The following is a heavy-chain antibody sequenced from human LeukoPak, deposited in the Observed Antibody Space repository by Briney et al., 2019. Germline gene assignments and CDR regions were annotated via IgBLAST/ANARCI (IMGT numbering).Heavy chain of an antibody. CDR3: ARVGYCSGGSCYVD. Sequence: SETLSLTCTVSGGSISSGGYYWSWIRQPPGKGLEWIGEINHSGSTNYNPSLKSRVTISVDTSKNQFSLKLSSVTAADTAVYYCARVGYCSGGSCYVDWGQGTLVTVSS. V-gene: IGHV4-39*07. D-gene: IGHD2-15*01. CDR2: INHSGST. J-gene: IGHJ4*02. CDR1: GGSISSGGYY.